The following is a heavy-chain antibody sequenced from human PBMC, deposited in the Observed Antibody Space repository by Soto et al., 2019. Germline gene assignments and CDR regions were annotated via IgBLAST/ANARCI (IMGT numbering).Heavy chain of an antibody. Sequence: ASVKVSCQASGYTFTGYYMHWVRQAPGQGLEWMGWINPNSGGTNYAQKFQGRVTMTRDTSISTAYMEPSRLRSDDTAVYYCAIEHSSNSGHYWGQGTLVTVSS. V-gene: IGHV1-2*02. J-gene: IGHJ4*02. CDR1: GYTFTGYY. CDR3: AIEHSSNSGHY. CDR2: INPNSGGT. D-gene: IGHD6-13*01.